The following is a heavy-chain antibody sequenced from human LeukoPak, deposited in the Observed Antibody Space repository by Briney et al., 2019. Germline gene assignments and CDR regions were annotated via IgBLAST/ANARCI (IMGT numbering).Heavy chain of an antibody. J-gene: IGHJ6*02. CDR2: SGNT. CDR3: ARGPGYTSSWSYYYYGMDV. D-gene: IGHD6-13*01. Sequence: SGNTGYAHKFKGRVTMTRNTSISAAYMELSSLRSEDTAVYYCARGPGYTSSWSYYYYGMDVWGRGTTVIVSS. V-gene: IGHV1-8*01.